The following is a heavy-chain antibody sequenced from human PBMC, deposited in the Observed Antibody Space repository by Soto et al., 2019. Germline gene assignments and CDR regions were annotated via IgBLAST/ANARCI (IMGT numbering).Heavy chain of an antibody. CDR3: AKRGIASAFDF. J-gene: IGHJ3*01. Sequence: EVQLVESGGGLVQPGRSLRLSCAASGFIFDDFAMHWVRQVPGKGLEWVSGISLNSGTIGYADSVKGRFTISRDNAKNSLYLQTNSLRAEDTALYYCAKRGIASAFDFWGLGTMVTVSS. CDR1: GFIFDDFA. V-gene: IGHV3-9*01. CDR2: ISLNSGTI. D-gene: IGHD2-21*01.